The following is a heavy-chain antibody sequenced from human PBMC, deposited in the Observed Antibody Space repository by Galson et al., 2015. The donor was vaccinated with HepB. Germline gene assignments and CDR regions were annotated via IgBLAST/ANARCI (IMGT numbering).Heavy chain of an antibody. CDR3: ARWFSIRKYYYDTRPGSGRYAFDI. CDR2: INHSGST. V-gene: IGHV4-34*01. CDR1: GGSFSGYY. Sequence: SETLSLTCAVYGGSFSGYYWSWIRQPPGKGLEWIGEINHSGSTNYNPSLKSRVTISVDTSKNQFSLKLSSVTAADTAVYYCARWFSIRKYYYDTRPGSGRYAFDIWGQGTMVTVSS. D-gene: IGHD3-22*01. J-gene: IGHJ3*02.